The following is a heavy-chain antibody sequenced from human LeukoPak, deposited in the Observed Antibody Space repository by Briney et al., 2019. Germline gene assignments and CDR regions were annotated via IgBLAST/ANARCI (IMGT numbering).Heavy chain of an antibody. CDR2: ISAYNGKI. D-gene: IGHD2-2*01. CDR1: GYTFTSYD. V-gene: IGHV1-18*01. CDR3: ARENFLYCSSNSCHGGIDAASDY. Sequence: ASVKVSCKASGYTFTSYDITWVRRAPGQGLEWMGWISAYNGKINYAQNLQGRVSMTTDTSTNTAYLELRSLRSDDTAVYYCARENFLYCSSNSCHGGIDAASDYWGQGTLVTVSS. J-gene: IGHJ4*02.